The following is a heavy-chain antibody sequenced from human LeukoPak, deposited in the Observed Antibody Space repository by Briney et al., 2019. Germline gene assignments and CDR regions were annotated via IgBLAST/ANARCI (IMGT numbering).Heavy chain of an antibody. Sequence: GGSLRLSCAASGFTFSSYGMHWVRQAPGKGLEWVAFIRNDGSKKYYADSVKGRFTISRDNSKNTLYLQMNSLRAEDTSVYYCAKVVKQIVVVTAQHYFDSWGQGTLVTVSS. J-gene: IGHJ4*02. CDR3: AKVVKQIVVVTAQHYFDS. D-gene: IGHD2-21*02. V-gene: IGHV3-30*02. CDR2: IRNDGSKK. CDR1: GFTFSSYG.